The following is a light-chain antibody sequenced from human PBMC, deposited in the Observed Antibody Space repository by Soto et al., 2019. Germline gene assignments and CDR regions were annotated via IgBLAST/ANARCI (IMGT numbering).Light chain of an antibody. CDR1: QGISGY. CDR2: SAS. CDR3: QQLNTYPLT. Sequence: DIPLTQSPSFLSASVGHRVTITCRASQGISGYLAWYQQRPGEAPKLLLYSASTLQSGVPSRFSGSGSGTEFTLTISSLQPEDFATYYCQQLNTYPLTFGGGTKVEIK. J-gene: IGKJ4*01. V-gene: IGKV1-9*01.